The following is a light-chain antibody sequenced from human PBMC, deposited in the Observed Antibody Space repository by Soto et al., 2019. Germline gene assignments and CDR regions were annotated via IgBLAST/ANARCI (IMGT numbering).Light chain of an antibody. CDR3: LQDDSYPLT. Sequence: AIQMTQSPSSLSASVGDRVTITCRASQGIRNDLSWYQQKPGKAPELLIYDASSLQSGAPSRFSGSGSGTDFSLTISSLQPEDFGTYYCLQDDSYPLTFGGGTKVEIK. J-gene: IGKJ4*01. V-gene: IGKV1-6*01. CDR1: QGIRND. CDR2: DAS.